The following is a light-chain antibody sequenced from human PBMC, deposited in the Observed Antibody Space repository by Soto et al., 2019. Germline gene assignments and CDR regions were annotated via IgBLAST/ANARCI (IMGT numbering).Light chain of an antibody. CDR2: GSS. V-gene: IGKV3-20*01. CDR3: HQYGSSPPYT. Sequence: EVVLTQSPGTLSLSPGESATLSCRASQSVSNNYFAWYQQKPGQAPRLLIFGSSDRATGIPDRFSGSGSGTDFTLTISRLEPEDLAVYYCHQYGSSPPYTFGQGTKLEIK. CDR1: QSVSNNY. J-gene: IGKJ2*01.